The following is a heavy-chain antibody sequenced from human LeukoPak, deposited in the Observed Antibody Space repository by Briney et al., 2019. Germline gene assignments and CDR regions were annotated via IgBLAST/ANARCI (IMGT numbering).Heavy chain of an antibody. D-gene: IGHD3-22*01. V-gene: IGHV4-59*01. CDR3: ARLTSYYYDSSGYYTASYFDY. CDR1: GGAISSYY. J-gene: IGHJ4*02. CDR2: IYYSGST. Sequence: PSETLSLTCTGSGGAISSYYWSWIRQPPGKGLEWIGYIYYSGSTNYNPSLKSRVTISVDTSKNQFSLKLSSVTAADTAVYYCARLTSYYYDSSGYYTASYFDYWGQGTLVTVSS.